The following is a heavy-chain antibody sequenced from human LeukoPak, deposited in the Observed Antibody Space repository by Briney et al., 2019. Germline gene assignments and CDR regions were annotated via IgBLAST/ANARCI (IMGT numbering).Heavy chain of an antibody. J-gene: IGHJ4*02. D-gene: IGHD3-22*01. CDR3: ARYSSGYSFDY. Sequence: SETLSLTCAVSGGSISSGGYSWSWIRQPPGKGLEWIGYIYHSGSTYYNPSPKSRVTISVDRSKNQFSLKLSSVTAADTAVYYCARYSSGYSFDYWGQGTLVTVSS. CDR2: IYHSGST. CDR1: GGSISSGGYS. V-gene: IGHV4-30-2*01.